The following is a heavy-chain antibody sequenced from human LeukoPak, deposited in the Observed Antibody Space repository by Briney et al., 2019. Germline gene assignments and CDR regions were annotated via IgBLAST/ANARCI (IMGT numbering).Heavy chain of an antibody. CDR1: GGSFSGYY. V-gene: IGHV4-34*01. CDR3: ARGRFGGYFDY. Sequence: SETLSLTCAVYGGSFSGYYWSWIRQPPGKGLEWIGEINHSGSTNYNPSLKSRVTISVDTSKNQFSLKLSSVTAADTAVYFCARGRFGGYFDYWGQGTLGTVSS. D-gene: IGHD3-10*01. CDR2: INHSGST. J-gene: IGHJ4*02.